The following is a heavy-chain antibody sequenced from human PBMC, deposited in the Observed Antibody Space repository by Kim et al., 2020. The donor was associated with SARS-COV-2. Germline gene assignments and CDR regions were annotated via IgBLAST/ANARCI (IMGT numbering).Heavy chain of an antibody. J-gene: IGHJ5*02. CDR3: ARALFWGDYVWFDP. Sequence: VDSWKGRFTLSRDNAKNSLYLQMNSLRAEDTAVYYCARALFWGDYVWFDPWGQGTPVTVSS. D-gene: IGHD4-17*01. V-gene: IGHV3-7*01.